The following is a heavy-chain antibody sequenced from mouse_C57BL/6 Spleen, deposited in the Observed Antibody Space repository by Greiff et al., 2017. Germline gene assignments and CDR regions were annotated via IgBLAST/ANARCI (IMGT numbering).Heavy chain of an antibody. CDR1: GYTFTDYN. D-gene: IGHD2-1*01. V-gene: IGHV1-18*01. CDR3: ASGDLLWYAMDY. J-gene: IGHJ4*01. Sequence: VQLQQSGPELVKPGASVKIPCKASGYTFTDYNMDWVKQSHGKSLEWIGDINPNNGGTIYNQKFKGKATLTVDKSSSTAYMELRRLTSEDTAVYYCASGDLLWYAMDYWGQGTSVTVSS. CDR2: INPNNGGT.